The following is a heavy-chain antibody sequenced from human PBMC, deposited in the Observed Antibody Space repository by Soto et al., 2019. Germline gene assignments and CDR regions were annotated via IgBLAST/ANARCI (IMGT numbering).Heavy chain of an antibody. CDR1: GGSISSSSYY. J-gene: IGHJ6*02. Sequence: SETLSLTXTVSGGSISSSSYYWGWIRQPPGKGLEWIGSIYYSGSTYYNPSLKSRVTISVDTSKNQFSLKLSSVTAADTAVYYCARRRYYYGMDVWGQGTTVTVSS. V-gene: IGHV4-39*01. CDR3: ARRRYYYGMDV. CDR2: IYYSGST.